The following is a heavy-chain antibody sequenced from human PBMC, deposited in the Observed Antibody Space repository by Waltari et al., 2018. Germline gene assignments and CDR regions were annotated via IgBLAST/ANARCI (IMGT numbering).Heavy chain of an antibody. D-gene: IGHD3-16*01. CDR1: GFTFDDYA. CDR2: INWNSDSI. J-gene: IGHJ4*02. CDR3: ARGSAYYVRVWDY. Sequence: EVQLVESGGGLVHPGRSLRLSCAASGFTFDDYAMHWVRQAPGKGLEWVAGINWNSDSIGYGDSVKGRFTISRDNARNSLYLQMNSLIADDTGVYYCARGSAYYVRVWDYWGQGTLVTVSS. V-gene: IGHV3-9*01.